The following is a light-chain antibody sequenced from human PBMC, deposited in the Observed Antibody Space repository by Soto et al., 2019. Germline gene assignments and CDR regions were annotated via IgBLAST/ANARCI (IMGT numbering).Light chain of an antibody. CDR3: QQSYSSPPT. CDR2: AAS. Sequence: DIQMTQSPSSLSASVEDRVIITCRASQSISNHLNWYQQKPGKAPKLLIFAASSLKSGVPSRFSGSRSGPDFTLTISSLQPEDFATYYCQQSYSSPPTFGQGTKVEIK. CDR1: QSISNH. V-gene: IGKV1-39*01. J-gene: IGKJ1*01.